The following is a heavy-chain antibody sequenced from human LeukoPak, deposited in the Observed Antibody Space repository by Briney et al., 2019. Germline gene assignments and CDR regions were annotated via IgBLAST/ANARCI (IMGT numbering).Heavy chain of an antibody. V-gene: IGHV4-39*07. CDR1: GGSNSSSSYY. CDR2: IYYSGST. J-gene: IGHJ4*02. D-gene: IGHD3-22*01. Sequence: SGTLSLTCAVSGGSNSSSSYYWGWIRQPPGKGLEWIGSIYYSGSTYYDPSLKSRVTISVDTSKNQFSLKLSSVTAADTAVYYCARVPRGVVVVISDWGQGTLVTVSS. CDR3: ARVPRGVVVVISD.